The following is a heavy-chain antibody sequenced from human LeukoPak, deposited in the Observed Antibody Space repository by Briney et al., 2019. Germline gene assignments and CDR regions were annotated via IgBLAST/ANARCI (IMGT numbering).Heavy chain of an antibody. CDR3: ARDQLLRYFDWLLPYEYYFDC. CDR2: INPNSGGT. CDR1: GYTFTGYY. Sequence: GASVKVSCKASGYTFTGYYMHWVRQAPGQGLEWMGWINPNSGGTNYAQKFQGRVTMTRDTSISTAYMELSRLRSDDTAVYYCARDQLLRYFDWLLPYEYYFDCWGQGTLVTVSS. V-gene: IGHV1-2*02. J-gene: IGHJ4*02. D-gene: IGHD3-9*01.